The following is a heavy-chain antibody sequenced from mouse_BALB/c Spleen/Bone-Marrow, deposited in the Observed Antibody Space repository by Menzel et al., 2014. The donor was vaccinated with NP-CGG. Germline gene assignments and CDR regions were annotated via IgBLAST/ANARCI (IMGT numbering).Heavy chain of an antibody. J-gene: IGHJ3*01. D-gene: IGHD1-1*01. CDR3: ARHGLCYGSSSFAN. CDR1: GFTFSSDS. Sequence: LQQSGGGLVQPGGSLKLSCAASGFTFSSDSMSWVRHTPETRLERVAYISNGGGSTYYPDTVKGRFNISRDNAKNTLDLQMSTLTSENTAMDLCARHGLCYGSSSFANWGQGTLVTVSA. CDR2: ISNGGGST. V-gene: IGHV5-12-2*01.